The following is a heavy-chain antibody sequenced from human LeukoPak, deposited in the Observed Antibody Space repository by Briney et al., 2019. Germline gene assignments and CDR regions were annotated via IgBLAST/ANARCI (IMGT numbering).Heavy chain of an antibody. D-gene: IGHD3-10*01. CDR1: GGTFSSYA. J-gene: IGHJ6*03. CDR2: IIPIFGTA. Sequence: GASVKVSCKASGGTFSSYAISWVRQAPGQGLEWMGGIIPIFGTANYAQKFQGRVTITADESTSTAYMELSSLRSEDTAVYYCASDLRGYGSGSYYGLRRSYYYYYMDVWGKGTTVTVSS. V-gene: IGHV1-69*13. CDR3: ASDLRGYGSGSYYGLRRSYYYYYMDV.